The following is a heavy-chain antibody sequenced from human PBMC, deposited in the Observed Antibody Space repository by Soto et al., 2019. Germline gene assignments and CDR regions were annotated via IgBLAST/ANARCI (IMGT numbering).Heavy chain of an antibody. D-gene: IGHD3-9*01. CDR1: GFTFTSYA. V-gene: IGHV3-23*01. CDR3: TQDGGSRDWLTVN. Sequence: EVQLLESGGDLVQPGGSLRLACAASGFTFTSYAMSWIRQAPGKGLEWVWAITGGGDNTYYADPVKGRFTISRDNSKNTLYLQMNSLRAEDTAFYYCTQDGGSRDWLTVNWGQGTLVSVSS. J-gene: IGHJ4*02. CDR2: ITGGGDNT.